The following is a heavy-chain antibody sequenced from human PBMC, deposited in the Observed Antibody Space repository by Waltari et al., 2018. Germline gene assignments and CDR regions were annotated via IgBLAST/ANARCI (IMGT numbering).Heavy chain of an antibody. CDR3: ARDGDYYDSSGHVGLDY. CDR2: IYTSGST. CDR1: GGSISSYY. Sequence: QVQLQESGPGLVKPSETLSLPCTVSGGSISSYYWSWIRQPAGKGLEWIGRIYTSGSTNYNPSLKSRVTMSVDTSKNQFSLKLSSVTAADTAVYYCARDGDYYDSSGHVGLDYWGQGTLVTVSS. V-gene: IGHV4-4*07. D-gene: IGHD3-22*01. J-gene: IGHJ4*02.